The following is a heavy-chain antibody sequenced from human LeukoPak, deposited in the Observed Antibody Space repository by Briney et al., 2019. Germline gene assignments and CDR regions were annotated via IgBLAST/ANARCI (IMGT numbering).Heavy chain of an antibody. J-gene: IGHJ6*02. CDR3: AREDYGRSRYYYGMDV. CDR2: IYSGGST. V-gene: IGHV3-66*01. Sequence: GGSLRLSCAASGFTVSSNYMSWVRQAPGKGLEWVSVIYSGGSTHYADSVKGRFTISRDNSKNTLYLQMNSLRAEDTAVYYCAREDYGRSRYYYGMDVWGQGTTVTVSS. D-gene: IGHD4-17*01. CDR1: GFTVSSNY.